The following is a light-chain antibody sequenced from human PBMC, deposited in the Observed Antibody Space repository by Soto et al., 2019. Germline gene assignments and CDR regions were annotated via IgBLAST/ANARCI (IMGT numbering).Light chain of an antibody. CDR3: CSYAGSTTEV. J-gene: IGLJ1*01. V-gene: IGLV2-23*02. Sequence: QSMLTQPASVSGSPGQSITISCTGTSSDVGSYNLVSWYQQHPGKAPKLMIYEVSKRPSGVSNRFSGSKSGNTASLTISGLQADDEADYYCCSYAGSTTEVFGTGTKVTVL. CDR2: EVS. CDR1: SSDVGSYNL.